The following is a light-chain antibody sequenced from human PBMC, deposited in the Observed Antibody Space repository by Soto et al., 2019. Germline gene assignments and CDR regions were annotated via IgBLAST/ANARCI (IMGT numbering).Light chain of an antibody. CDR1: QSVASSF. CDR3: QQYGGSPLFT. Sequence: EIVLTQSPGTLSLSPGARATLSCRASQSVASSFIAWFQQKPGQPPRLLIYTASSRAPGIPDRFTASGSGTDFTLTIGRLEPEDFAVYSCQQYGGSPLFTFGPGTRVDFK. V-gene: IGKV3-20*01. J-gene: IGKJ3*01. CDR2: TAS.